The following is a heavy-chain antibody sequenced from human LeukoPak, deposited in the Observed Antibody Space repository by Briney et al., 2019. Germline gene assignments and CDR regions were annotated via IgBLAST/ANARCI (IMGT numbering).Heavy chain of an antibody. CDR2: ISSSSSYI. Sequence: GGSLRLSCTASGFTFGDYAMSWVRQAPGRGLEWVSSISSSSSYIYYADSVKGRFTISRDNAKNSLYLQMNSLRAEDTAVYYCARDPDYYDSSGPFDYWGQGTLVTVSS. J-gene: IGHJ4*02. D-gene: IGHD3-22*01. V-gene: IGHV3-21*01. CDR1: GFTFGDYA. CDR3: ARDPDYYDSSGPFDY.